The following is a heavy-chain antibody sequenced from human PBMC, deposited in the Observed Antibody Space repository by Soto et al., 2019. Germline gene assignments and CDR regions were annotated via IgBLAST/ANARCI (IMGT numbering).Heavy chain of an antibody. CDR2: INWNGGTT. CDR3: AMSQSPMVRGVIEAFDY. Sequence: EVQLVESGGGVVRPGGSLRLSCVASGFTFDDYGMTWVRQVPGKGLEWVSGINWNGGTTHYADSVKGRFTISRDNAKNSLYLQMNSLRVEDTVLYYCAMSQSPMVRGVIEAFDYWGQGTLVTVSS. CDR1: GFTFDDYG. D-gene: IGHD3-10*01. J-gene: IGHJ4*02. V-gene: IGHV3-20*04.